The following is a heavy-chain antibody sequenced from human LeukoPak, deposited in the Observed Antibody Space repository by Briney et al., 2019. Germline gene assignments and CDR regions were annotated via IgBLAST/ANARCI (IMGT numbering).Heavy chain of an antibody. Sequence: ASVKVSCKASGYTFTSYGISWVRQAPGQGLEWMGWISAYNGNTNYAQKLQGRVTMTTDTSTSTAYMELRSLRSDDTAVFYCARDVRGELALQPDYWGQGTLVTVSS. V-gene: IGHV1-18*01. CDR1: GYTFTSYG. CDR3: ARDVRGELALQPDY. CDR2: ISAYNGNT. D-gene: IGHD1-26*01. J-gene: IGHJ4*02.